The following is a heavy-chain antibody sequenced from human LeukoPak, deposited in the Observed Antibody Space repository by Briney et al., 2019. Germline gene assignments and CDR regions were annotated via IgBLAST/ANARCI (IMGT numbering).Heavy chain of an antibody. V-gene: IGHV4-4*07. J-gene: IGHJ4*02. CDR2: IYYSGST. D-gene: IGHD2-8*02. CDR1: GGSISSYH. Sequence: SETLSLTCTVSGGSISSYHWSWIRQPAGKGLEWIGSIYYSGSTYYNPSLKSRVTISVDTSKNQFSLKLISVTAADTAVYYCAREDTGGLDYWGQGILVTVSP. CDR3: AREDTGGLDY.